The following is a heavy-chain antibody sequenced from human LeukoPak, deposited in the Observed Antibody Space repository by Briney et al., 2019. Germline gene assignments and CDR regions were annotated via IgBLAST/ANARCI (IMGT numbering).Heavy chain of an antibody. CDR2: INPNSGGT. D-gene: IGHD6-19*01. J-gene: IGHJ3*02. CDR3: ARDLSGLAFDI. CDR1: GYTFTGYY. Sequence: GASVKVSCKASGYTFTGYYLHWVRQAPGQGLEWMGWINPNSGGTNYAQKFQGRVTMTRDTSISTAYMELSRLRSDDTAGYYCARDLSGLAFDIWGQGTMVTVSS. V-gene: IGHV1-2*02.